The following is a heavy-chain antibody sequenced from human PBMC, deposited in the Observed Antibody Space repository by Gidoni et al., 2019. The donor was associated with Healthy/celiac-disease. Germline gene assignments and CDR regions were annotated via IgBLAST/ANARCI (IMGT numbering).Heavy chain of an antibody. J-gene: IGHJ6*02. Sequence: QVQLQQWGAGLLKPSETLSLTCAVYGGSFSGYYWRWIRQPPGKGLEWIGEINHSGSTNYNPSLKSRVTISVDTSKNQCSRKLSSVTAADTAVYYCARGRGLWLARSVFYYYYYGMDVWGQGTTVTVSS. D-gene: IGHD3-10*01. CDR2: INHSGST. V-gene: IGHV4-34*01. CDR1: GGSFSGYY. CDR3: ARGRGLWLARSVFYYYYYGMDV.